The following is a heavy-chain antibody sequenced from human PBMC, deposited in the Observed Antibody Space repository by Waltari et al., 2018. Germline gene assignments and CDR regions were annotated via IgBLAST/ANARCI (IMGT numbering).Heavy chain of an antibody. V-gene: IGHV1-69*11. CDR3: AKDGFGELIRGWFDP. D-gene: IGHD3-10*01. CDR1: RGSFNNYA. Sequence: QVLLVQSGPEVKEPGSSVKVSCNASRGSFNNYAITWVRQAPGHSLEWMGSIVPILNTPNYAQKFQDRVVISADESTNTAYLEMTSLGSEDTAIYYCAKDGFGELIRGWFDPWGQGTLVTVSS. CDR2: IVPILNTP. J-gene: IGHJ5*02.